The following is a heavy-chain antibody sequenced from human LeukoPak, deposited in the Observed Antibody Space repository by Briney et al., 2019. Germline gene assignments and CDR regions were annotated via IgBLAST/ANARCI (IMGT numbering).Heavy chain of an antibody. D-gene: IGHD7-27*01. CDR3: ARDLTGNSFDI. CDR1: GYTFTSYY. CDR2: NNPSGGST. V-gene: IGHV1-46*01. J-gene: IGHJ3*02. Sequence: ASVRVSCKASGYTFTSYYMHWVRQAPGQGLEWMGINNPSGGSTSYAQKFQGRVTMTRDMSTSTVYMELSSLRSEDTAVYYRARDLTGNSFDIWGQGTMVTVSS.